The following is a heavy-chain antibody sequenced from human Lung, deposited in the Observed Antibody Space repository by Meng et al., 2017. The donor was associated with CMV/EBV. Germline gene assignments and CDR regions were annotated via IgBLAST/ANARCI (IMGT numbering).Heavy chain of an antibody. CDR2: IYHSGST. V-gene: IGHV4-4*02. CDR3: ARVGAYCGGDCYHPR. Sequence: QGPRTDSGPARVSRSLPLHSTCAVSVGSPGSGNWGSGVRQPPGKGLEWIGEIYHSGSTNYNPSLKSRVTISVDESKNQFSLRLSSVTAADTAVYYCARVGAYCGGDCYHPRWGQGTLVTVSS. CDR1: VGSPGSGNW. J-gene: IGHJ4*02. D-gene: IGHD2-21*02.